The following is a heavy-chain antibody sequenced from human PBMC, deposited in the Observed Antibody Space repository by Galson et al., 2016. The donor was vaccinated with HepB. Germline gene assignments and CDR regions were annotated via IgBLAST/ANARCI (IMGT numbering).Heavy chain of an antibody. D-gene: IGHD6-13*01. CDR2: IYHSGST. CDR3: ARGSLWYDY. V-gene: IGHV4-38-2*01. J-gene: IGHJ4*02. Sequence: ETLSLTCAVSGYSISSGYQWGWIRQPPGKGLEWIGSIYHSGSTYYNPSLKSRVTISVDTSKNQFSLKLSSVTAADTAVYYCARGSLWYDYWGQGTLVTVSS. CDR1: GYSISSGYQ.